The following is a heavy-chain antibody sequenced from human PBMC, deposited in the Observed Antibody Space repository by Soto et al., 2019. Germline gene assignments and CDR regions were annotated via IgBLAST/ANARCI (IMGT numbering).Heavy chain of an antibody. CDR3: ASREPTAMVYYYYYGMVV. D-gene: IGHD5-18*01. Sequence: QLQLQESGPGLVKPSETLSLPCTVSGGSISSSSYYWGWIRQPPGKGLEWIGSIYYSGSTYYNPSLRCRVTISVDPSKNQFSLKRSSVAAADTAVYCCASREPTAMVYYYYYGMVVWGQGTTVTVSS. CDR2: IYYSGST. J-gene: IGHJ6*02. CDR1: GGSISSSSYY. V-gene: IGHV4-39*01.